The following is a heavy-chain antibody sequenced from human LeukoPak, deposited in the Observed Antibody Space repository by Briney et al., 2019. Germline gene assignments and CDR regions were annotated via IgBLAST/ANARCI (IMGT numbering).Heavy chain of an antibody. D-gene: IGHD5-18*01. CDR3: ASLDTAHPSGVY. J-gene: IGHJ4*02. V-gene: IGHV3-7*01. Sequence: PGGSLRLSCEASTFTFTPGWMSWVRQAPGKGLEWVAMIKRDGGEKHYVDSVKSRFTISRDNAKKSLYLQMDSLRDEDTAVYYCASLDTAHPSGVYWGQGTLVTVSS. CDR1: TFTFTPGW. CDR2: IKRDGGEK.